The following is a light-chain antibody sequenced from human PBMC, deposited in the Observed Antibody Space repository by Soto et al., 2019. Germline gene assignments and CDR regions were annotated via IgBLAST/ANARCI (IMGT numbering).Light chain of an antibody. CDR2: DAS. Sequence: EIVLTQSPATLSLSPGVRATLSCRASQSVSIHLAWYQHRPGQAPRLVIYDASNRTTDIPARFSASGSVTDFTPTMSSLEPEDFAVYYSQQSANWPLTFGGVTRVQIK. CDR3: QQSANWPLT. V-gene: IGKV3-11*01. CDR1: QSVSIH. J-gene: IGKJ4*01.